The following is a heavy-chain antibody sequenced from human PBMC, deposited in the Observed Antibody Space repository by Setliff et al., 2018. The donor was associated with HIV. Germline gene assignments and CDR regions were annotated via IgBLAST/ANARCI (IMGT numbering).Heavy chain of an antibody. D-gene: IGHD3-10*01. J-gene: IGHJ4*02. CDR3: ARDRYAGEIDY. CDR2: IYTSGSI. CDR1: GGSMSSYY. Sequence: SETLSLTCSVSGGSMSSYYWSWIRQTASKGLEWIGRIYTSGSIIYNPSLRSRVTMSVDTSKNQFSLKMSSVTAADTAVYYCARDRYAGEIDYWGQGTLVTVSS. V-gene: IGHV4-4*07.